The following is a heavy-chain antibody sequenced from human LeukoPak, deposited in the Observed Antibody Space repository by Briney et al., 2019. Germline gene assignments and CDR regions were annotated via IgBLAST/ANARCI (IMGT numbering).Heavy chain of an antibody. D-gene: IGHD2-15*01. CDR1: GYSVSSGYY. J-gene: IGHJ4*02. CDR2: IYHSGST. Sequence: SETLSLTCAVSGYSVSSGYYWGWIRQPPGKGLEWIGSIYHSGSTYYNPSLKSRVTISVDTSKNRFSLKLSSVTAADTAVYYCARMVVVVAAYYFDYWGQGTLVTVSS. V-gene: IGHV4-38-2*01. CDR3: ARMVVVVAAYYFDY.